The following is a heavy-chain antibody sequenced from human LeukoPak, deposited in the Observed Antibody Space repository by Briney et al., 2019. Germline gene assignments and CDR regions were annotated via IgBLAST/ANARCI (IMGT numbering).Heavy chain of an antibody. CDR3: ARTWPNYDFWSGPNFDY. Sequence: GASVKVSCKTSGYTFTGYYMHWVRQAPGQGLEWMGWISAYNGNTNYAQKLQGRVTMTTDTSTSTAYMELRSLRSDDTAVYYCARTWPNYDFWSGPNFDYWGQGTLVTVSS. CDR2: ISAYNGNT. J-gene: IGHJ4*02. CDR1: GYTFTGYY. V-gene: IGHV1-18*04. D-gene: IGHD3-3*01.